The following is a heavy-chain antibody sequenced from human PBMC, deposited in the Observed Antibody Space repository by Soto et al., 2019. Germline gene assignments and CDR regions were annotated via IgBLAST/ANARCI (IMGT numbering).Heavy chain of an antibody. Sequence: GGSLRLSCAASGFTFSGSAMHWVRQASGKGLEWVGRIRSKANSYATAYAASVKGRFTISRDDSKNTAYLQMNSLKTEDTAVYYCTRSILPGYCSGGSCYENDYWGQGTLVTVSS. CDR2: IRSKANSYAT. CDR3: TRSILPGYCSGGSCYENDY. CDR1: GFTFSGSA. D-gene: IGHD2-15*01. J-gene: IGHJ4*02. V-gene: IGHV3-73*01.